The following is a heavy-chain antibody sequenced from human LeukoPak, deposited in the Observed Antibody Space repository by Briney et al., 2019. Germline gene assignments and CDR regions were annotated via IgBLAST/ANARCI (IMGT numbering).Heavy chain of an antibody. Sequence: GGSLRLSCAASGFTFSSYGMHWVRQAPGKGLEWVAVISYDGSNKYYADSVKGRFTISRDNSKNTLYLQMNSLRAEDTAVYYCAKDHYWSIDYWGRGTLVTVSS. J-gene: IGHJ4*02. CDR1: GFTFSSYG. V-gene: IGHV3-30*18. CDR3: AKDHYWSIDY. CDR2: ISYDGSNK. D-gene: IGHD3-3*01.